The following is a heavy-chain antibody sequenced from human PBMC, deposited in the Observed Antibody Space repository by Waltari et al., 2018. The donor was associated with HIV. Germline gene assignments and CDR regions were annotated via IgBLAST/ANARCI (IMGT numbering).Heavy chain of an antibody. J-gene: IGHJ4*02. Sequence: QVQLVQSGAEVKKPGASVKVSCKFSGYTLTELSMHLVRQARGKGLEWMGGFEPDGGAQIYAEMCQGRVTSTEVTSTDPAYMKLRRLRYEETAVYYCATPRRTGTMGFAYWGQAPLVPVSS. CDR1: GYTLTELS. CDR3: ATPRRTGTMGFAY. D-gene: IGHD1-7*01. CDR2: FEPDGGAQ. V-gene: IGHV1-24*01.